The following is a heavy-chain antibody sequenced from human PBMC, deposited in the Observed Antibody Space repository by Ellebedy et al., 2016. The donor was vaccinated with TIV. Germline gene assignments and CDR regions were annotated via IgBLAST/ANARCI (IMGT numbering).Heavy chain of an antibody. CDR2: ISSSGNTI. V-gene: IGHV3-11*01. CDR3: VRFMAEVAGTGDAFDM. Sequence: PGGSLRLSCAASGLTFSDYYMTWIRQAPGKGLEWLSYISSSGNTIYYADSVKGRFTISRDNAKNSLFLQMNSLRAEDTAVYYCVRFMAEVAGTGDAFDMWGQGTMVTVSS. J-gene: IGHJ3*02. D-gene: IGHD2-15*01. CDR1: GLTFSDYY.